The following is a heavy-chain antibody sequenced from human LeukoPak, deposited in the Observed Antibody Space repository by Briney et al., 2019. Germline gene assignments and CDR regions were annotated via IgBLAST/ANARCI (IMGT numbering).Heavy chain of an antibody. V-gene: IGHV5-10-1*01. Sequence: GESLQISCKGSGYSFTTYWISWVRQMPGKGLEWMGRIDPSDSYTNYSPSFQGHVTISTDKSISTAYLQWSSLKASDTAMYYCARHAGIGTASDYWGQGTLVTVSS. CDR3: ARHAGIGTASDY. J-gene: IGHJ4*02. D-gene: IGHD5-18*01. CDR2: IDPSDSYT. CDR1: GYSFTTYW.